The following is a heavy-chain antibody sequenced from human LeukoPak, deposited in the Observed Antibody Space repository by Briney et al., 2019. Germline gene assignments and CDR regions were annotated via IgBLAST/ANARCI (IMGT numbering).Heavy chain of an antibody. CDR3: AREWRGLITIFGVVTGILDY. D-gene: IGHD3-3*01. V-gene: IGHV3-11*01. CDR1: GFTFSDYY. CDR2: ISSSGSTI. J-gene: IGHJ4*02. Sequence: PGGSLRLSCAASGFTFSDYYMSWIRQAPGKGLEWVSYISSSGSTIYYADSVKGRFTISRDNAKNSLYLQMNSLRAEDTAVYYCAREWRGLITIFGVVTGILDYWGQGTLVTVSS.